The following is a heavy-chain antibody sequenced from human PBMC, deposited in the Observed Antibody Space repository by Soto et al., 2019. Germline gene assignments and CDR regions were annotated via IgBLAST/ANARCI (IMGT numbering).Heavy chain of an antibody. J-gene: IGHJ5*02. D-gene: IGHD5-12*01. CDR1: GFTFSSYA. Sequence: LRLSCSASGFTFSSYAMHWVRQAPGKGLEYVSGIRGNGDPPFYADSVKGRFTISRDNSKNTLYLQMSSLSADDTAVYYCVKSRGGNNFDFFAWGQGALVTVSS. V-gene: IGHV3-64D*06. CDR3: VKSRGGNNFDFFA. CDR2: IRGNGDPP.